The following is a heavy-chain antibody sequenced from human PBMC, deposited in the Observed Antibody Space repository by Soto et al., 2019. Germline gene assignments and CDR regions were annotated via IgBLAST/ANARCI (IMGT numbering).Heavy chain of an antibody. CDR2: ISYDGSNK. CDR3: AKDPLRIVVVVAALLRGAFDI. CDR1: GFTFSSYG. V-gene: IGHV3-30*18. Sequence: QVQLVESGGGVVQPGRSLRLSCAASGFTFSSYGMHWVRQAPGKGLEWVAVISYDGSNKYYADSVKGRFTISRDNSKNTLYRQMNSLRAEDTAVYYCAKDPLRIVVVVAALLRGAFDIWGQGTMVTVSS. D-gene: IGHD2-15*01. J-gene: IGHJ3*02.